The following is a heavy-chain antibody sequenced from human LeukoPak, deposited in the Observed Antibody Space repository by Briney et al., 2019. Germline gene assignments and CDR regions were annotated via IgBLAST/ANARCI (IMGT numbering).Heavy chain of an antibody. CDR2: ISSSSSYI. CDR1: GFTFSSYS. D-gene: IGHD3-9*01. Sequence: GGSLRLSCAASGFTFSSYSINWVRQAPGKGLEWVSSISSSSSYIYYADSVKGRFTISRDNAKNSLYLQMNSLRAEDTAVYYCARAQYSPDILTGYYPGLGYYGMDVWGKGTTVTVSS. CDR3: ARAQYSPDILTGYYPGLGYYGMDV. J-gene: IGHJ6*04. V-gene: IGHV3-21*01.